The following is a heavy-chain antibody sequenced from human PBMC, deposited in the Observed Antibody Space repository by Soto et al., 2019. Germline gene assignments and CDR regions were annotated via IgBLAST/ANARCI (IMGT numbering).Heavy chain of an antibody. CDR2: VNTVNGNT. CDR3: ARDASKYVVYYFDS. J-gene: IGHJ4*02. V-gene: IGHV1-3*04. D-gene: IGHD3-16*01. Sequence: QVQLVQSGAEVKTPGASVKVSCKTSGYSFSSNALHWVRQAPGQRPEWMGWVNTVNGNTKYSQNFQGRVTITTDTSATTSYMELSSLRSEDTAVYYCARDASKYVVYYFDSWGQGTLVTVSS. CDR1: GYSFSSNA.